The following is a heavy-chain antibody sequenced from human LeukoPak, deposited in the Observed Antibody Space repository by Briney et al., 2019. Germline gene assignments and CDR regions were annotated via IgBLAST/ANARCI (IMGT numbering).Heavy chain of an antibody. CDR2: FIPILGIP. J-gene: IGHJ6*02. V-gene: IGHV1-69*10. CDR3: ARGLYCSSSTSCYDYGMDV. CDR1: GYTFTNYY. Sequence: GASVKVSCKASGYTFTNYYMHWVRQAPGQGLEWMGGFIPILGIPKYAQNLQGRVTITADESTSTGYMELSSLRYEDTAVYYCARGLYCSSSTSCYDYGMDVWGQGTTVTVSS. D-gene: IGHD2-2*01.